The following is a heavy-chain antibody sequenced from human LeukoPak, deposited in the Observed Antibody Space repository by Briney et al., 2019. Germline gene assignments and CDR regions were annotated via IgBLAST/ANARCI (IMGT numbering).Heavy chain of an antibody. J-gene: IGHJ6*02. Sequence: GGLLRLSCAASGFTFDDYAMHWVRQAPGKGLEWVSGISWNSGSIGYADSVKGLFTISRDNAKNSLYLQMNSLRAEDTALYYCAKDNRALYYYYGMDVWGQGTTVTVAS. CDR2: ISWNSGSI. CDR3: AKDNRALYYYYGMDV. V-gene: IGHV3-9*01. D-gene: IGHD3-10*01. CDR1: GFTFDDYA.